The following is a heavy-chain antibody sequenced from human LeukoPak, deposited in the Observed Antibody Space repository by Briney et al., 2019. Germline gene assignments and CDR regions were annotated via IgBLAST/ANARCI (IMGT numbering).Heavy chain of an antibody. D-gene: IGHD3-10*01. CDR1: GFTFSSYG. Sequence: GGSLRLSCAASGFTFSSYGMHWVRQAPGKGLEWVAVISYDGSNKYYADSVKGRFTISRDNSKNTLYLQMNSLRAEDTAVYYCARGYYGSVTYYNAEKHGMDVWGQGTTVTVSS. CDR3: ARGYYGSVTYYNAEKHGMDV. CDR2: ISYDGSNK. V-gene: IGHV3-30*03. J-gene: IGHJ6*02.